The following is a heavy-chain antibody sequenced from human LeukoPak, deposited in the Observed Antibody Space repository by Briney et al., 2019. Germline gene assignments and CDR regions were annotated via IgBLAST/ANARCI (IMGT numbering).Heavy chain of an antibody. Sequence: GGSLRLSCAASGFTFSSYSMNWVRQAPGKGLEWVSAISGSGGSTYYADSVKGRFTISRDNSKNTLYLQMNSLRAEDTAVYYCAKDRTYYYGSESMFDLWGQGTLVTVSS. CDR3: AKDRTYYYGSESMFDL. CDR1: GFTFSSYS. CDR2: ISGSGGST. D-gene: IGHD3-10*01. V-gene: IGHV3-23*01. J-gene: IGHJ5*02.